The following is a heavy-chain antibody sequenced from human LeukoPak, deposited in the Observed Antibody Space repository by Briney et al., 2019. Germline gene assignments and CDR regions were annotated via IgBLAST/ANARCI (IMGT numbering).Heavy chain of an antibody. CDR3: ARSRILASILTGYFTPFDY. D-gene: IGHD3-9*01. CDR1: GFTFSDYG. J-gene: IGHJ4*02. CDR2: ISSSSSYI. V-gene: IGHV3-21*01. Sequence: AGGSLRLSCTASGFTFSDYGMHWVRQAPGKGLEWVSSISSSSSYIYYADSVKGRFTISRDNAKNSLYLQMNSLRAEDTAVYYCARSRILASILTGYFTPFDYWGQGTLVTVSS.